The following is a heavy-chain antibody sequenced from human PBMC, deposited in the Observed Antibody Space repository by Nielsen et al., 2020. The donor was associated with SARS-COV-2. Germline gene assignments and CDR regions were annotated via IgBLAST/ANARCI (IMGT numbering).Heavy chain of an antibody. CDR1: GFTLDDYG. CDR2: IHWNGGST. Sequence: GESLKIPCAASGFTLDDYGMSWVRQAPGKGLEWVSGIHWNGGSTGYADPVKGRFTISRDNDKNSLYLQMNSLRAEDTAVYYCARDWSRAFDVWGQGTMVTVSS. CDR3: ARDWSRAFDV. J-gene: IGHJ3*01. V-gene: IGHV3-20*04.